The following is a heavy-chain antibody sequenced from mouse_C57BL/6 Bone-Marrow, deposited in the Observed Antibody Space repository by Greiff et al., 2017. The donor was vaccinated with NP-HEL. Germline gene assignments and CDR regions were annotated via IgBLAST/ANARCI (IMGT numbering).Heavy chain of an antibody. CDR1: GFTFSDYY. CDR2: ISNGGGSS. CDR3: ARPLITTKRDTMDY. Sequence: DVMLVESGGGLVQPGGSLKLSCAASGFTFSDYYMSWVRQTPEKRLEWVAYISNGGGSSYYPDTVKGRFTISSDNAKNTLYLQMSRLKSEDTAMYYCARPLITTKRDTMDYWGQGTSVTVSS. J-gene: IGHJ4*01. D-gene: IGHD2-4*01. V-gene: IGHV5-12*01.